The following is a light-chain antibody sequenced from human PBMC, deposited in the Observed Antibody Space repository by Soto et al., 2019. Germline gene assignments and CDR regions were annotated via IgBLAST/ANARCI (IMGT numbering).Light chain of an antibody. Sequence: EIVLTQSPGTLSLSPGERATLSCRASQSVSSSYLAWYQQKPGQAPRLLIFGASYRATGIPDRFSGSGSGTDFTRTISRLEPEDFAVYYCQQYSSSPPEFTFGPGTKVDIK. J-gene: IGKJ3*01. CDR1: QSVSSSY. V-gene: IGKV3-20*01. CDR2: GAS. CDR3: QQYSSSPPEFT.